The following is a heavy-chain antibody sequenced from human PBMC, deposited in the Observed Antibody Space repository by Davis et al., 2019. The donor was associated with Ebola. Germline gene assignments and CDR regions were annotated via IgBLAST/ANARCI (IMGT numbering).Heavy chain of an antibody. D-gene: IGHD6-6*01. CDR2: ISSSSSYI. Sequence: GESLKISCAASGFTFSSYSMNWVRQAPGKGLEWVSSISSSSSYIYYADSVKGRFTISRDNAKNSLYLQMNSLRAEDTAVYYYARAYSSSPLGYWGQGTLVTVSS. V-gene: IGHV3-21*01. CDR1: GFTFSSYS. CDR3: ARAYSSSPLGY. J-gene: IGHJ4*02.